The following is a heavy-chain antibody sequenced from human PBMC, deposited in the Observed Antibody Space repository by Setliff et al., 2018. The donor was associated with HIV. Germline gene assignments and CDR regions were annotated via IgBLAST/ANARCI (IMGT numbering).Heavy chain of an antibody. CDR3: ARLPQDVRSSIDF. V-gene: IGHV3-7*01. CDR1: GFRFRSYW. D-gene: IGHD6-6*01. Sequence: GGFLRLSCAASGFRFRSYWMSWVRQAPGKGLESVANVKQDGTETLYVDSVKGRFTISRDNAKNTLFLQMNSLRAEDTAVYYCARLPQDVRSSIDFWGQGTLVTVSS. J-gene: IGHJ4*02. CDR2: VKQDGTET.